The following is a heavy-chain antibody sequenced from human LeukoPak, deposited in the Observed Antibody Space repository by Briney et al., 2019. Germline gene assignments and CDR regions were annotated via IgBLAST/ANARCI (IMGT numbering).Heavy chain of an antibody. D-gene: IGHD3-9*01. Sequence: ASVKVSCKASGYTFTSYGISWVRQAPGRGLEWMGWISAYNGNTNYAQKLQGRVTMTTDTSTSTAYMELRSLRSDDTAVYYCARGYDILTGSDAFDIWGQGTMVTVSS. J-gene: IGHJ3*02. CDR1: GYTFTSYG. V-gene: IGHV1-18*01. CDR2: ISAYNGNT. CDR3: ARGYDILTGSDAFDI.